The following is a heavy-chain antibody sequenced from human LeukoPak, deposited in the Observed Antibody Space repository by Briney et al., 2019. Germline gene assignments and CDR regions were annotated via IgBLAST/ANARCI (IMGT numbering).Heavy chain of an antibody. D-gene: IGHD3-10*01. J-gene: IGHJ4*02. V-gene: IGHV1-2*02. CDR1: GYTFTGYY. CDR3: ARAYYYGSASYDY. Sequence: ASVKVSCKASGYTFTGYYMHWVRQAPGQGLEWMGWINPNSGGTNYAQKFQGRVTMTRDTSISTAYMELSRLRSDDTAVYYCARAYYYGSASYDYWGQGTLVTVSS. CDR2: INPNSGGT.